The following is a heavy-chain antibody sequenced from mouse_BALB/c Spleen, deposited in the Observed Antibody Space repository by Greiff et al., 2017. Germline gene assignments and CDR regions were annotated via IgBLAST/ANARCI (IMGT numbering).Heavy chain of an antibody. J-gene: IGHJ3*01. CDR1: GFSLTGYG. CDR3: ARDNYDYDGAWFAY. D-gene: IGHD2-4*01. CDR2: IWGDGST. Sequence: QVQLQQSGPGLVAPSQSLSITCTVSGFSLTGYGVNWVRQPPGKGLEWLGMIWGDGSTDYNSALKSRLSISKDNSKSQVFLKMNSLQTDDTARYYCARDNYDYDGAWFAYWGQGTLVTVSA. V-gene: IGHV2-6-7*01.